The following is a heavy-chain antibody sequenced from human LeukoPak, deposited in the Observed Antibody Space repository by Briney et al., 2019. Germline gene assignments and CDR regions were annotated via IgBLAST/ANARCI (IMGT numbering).Heavy chain of an antibody. CDR1: GYTFTDYY. CDR2: INPNSGET. D-gene: IGHD4-11*01. J-gene: IGHJ4*02. CDR3: ARDRDYSNTERGFDY. V-gene: IGHV1-2*02. Sequence: ASVKVSCKTSGYTFTDYYIHWVRQAPGQGLEWMGWINPNSGETNSAQKFRGRVTMTGDTSISTAYMELRRVISDDTAVYYCARDRDYSNTERGFDYWGQGTLVTVSS.